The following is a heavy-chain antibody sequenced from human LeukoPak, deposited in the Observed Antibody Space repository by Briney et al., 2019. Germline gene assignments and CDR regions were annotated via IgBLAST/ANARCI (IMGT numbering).Heavy chain of an antibody. V-gene: IGHV3-7*01. Sequence: PGGSLRLSCAASGFTFSSYWMSWVRQAPGEGLKWVANIKQDGSEKYYVDSVKGRFTISRDNAKNSLYLQMNSLRAEDTAVYYCARVVVQLWLPYNWFDPWGQGTLVTVSS. J-gene: IGHJ5*02. CDR3: ARVVVQLWLPYNWFDP. D-gene: IGHD5-18*01. CDR2: IKQDGSEK. CDR1: GFTFSSYW.